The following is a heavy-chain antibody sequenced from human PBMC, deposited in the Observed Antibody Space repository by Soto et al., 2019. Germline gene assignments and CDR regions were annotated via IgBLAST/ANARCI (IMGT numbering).Heavy chain of an antibody. Sequence: PGGSLRRSCAASGFTFSSYWMTWVRQAPGKGLEWVANINQDGSEKYYMDSMKGRFTISRDNAKNSLLLHLHSLRADDMAAYYCARDSGYTYGPLDYWGQGT. J-gene: IGHJ4*02. CDR3: ARDSGYTYGPLDY. D-gene: IGHD5-18*01. V-gene: IGHV3-7*01. CDR2: INQDGSEK. CDR1: GFTFSSYW.